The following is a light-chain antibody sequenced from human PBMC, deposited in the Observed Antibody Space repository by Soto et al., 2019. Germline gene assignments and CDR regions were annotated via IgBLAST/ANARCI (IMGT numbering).Light chain of an antibody. V-gene: IGKV1-39*01. CDR1: QSISVY. J-gene: IGKJ2*01. CDR2: AAS. CDR3: QQGVSTTYT. Sequence: DIQVTQSPSSLSASVGDTGTITCRASQSISVYLSWYQLKPGKAPKLLIYAASTLQSGVPSRFSGSGSGTDFTLTISGLQPEDSATYYCQQGVSTTYTFGQGTKVDIK.